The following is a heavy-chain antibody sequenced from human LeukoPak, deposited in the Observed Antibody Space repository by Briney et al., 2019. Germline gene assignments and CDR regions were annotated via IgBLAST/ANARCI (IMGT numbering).Heavy chain of an antibody. J-gene: IGHJ4*02. CDR3: ARDPAVGATHFDY. Sequence: ASVTVSCKASGYTFTSYDINWVRQAAGQGLEWMGWMNPKSGNTVYAQKLQGRVTITSNTSISTAYMELSRLRSDDTAVYYCARDPAVGATHFDYCGQGTLVTVSS. V-gene: IGHV1-8*03. CDR1: GYTFTSYD. CDR2: MNPKSGNT. D-gene: IGHD1-26*01.